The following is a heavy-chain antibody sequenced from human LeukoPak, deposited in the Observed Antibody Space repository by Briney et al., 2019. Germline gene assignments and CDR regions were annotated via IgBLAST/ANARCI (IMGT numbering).Heavy chain of an antibody. CDR3: AKDHVLAPWTPFDY. Sequence: PGGSLRLSCAASGFTFSSYAMSWVRQAPGKGLEWVSAISGSGGRTYYADSVKGRFTISRDNSKNTLYLQMNSLRAEDTAVYYCAKDHVLAPWTPFDYWGQGTLVTVSS. CDR1: GFTFSSYA. J-gene: IGHJ4*02. CDR2: ISGSGGRT. D-gene: IGHD3-10*02. V-gene: IGHV3-23*01.